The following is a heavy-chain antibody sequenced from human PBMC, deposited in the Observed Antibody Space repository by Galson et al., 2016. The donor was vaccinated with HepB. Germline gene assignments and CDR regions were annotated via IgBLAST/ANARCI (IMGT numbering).Heavy chain of an antibody. CDR3: ARDSGRFYDDY. CDR2: IKQDESEK. Sequence: SLRLSCAASGFTFSNYWMSWVRQAPGKGLEWVANIKQDESEKYYGDSVKGRFTISRDNAKNSLYLQMNSLSAEDTAIYYCARDSGRFYDDYWGQGSLVTVSS. V-gene: IGHV3-7*01. CDR1: GFTFSNYW. J-gene: IGHJ4*02. D-gene: IGHD1-26*01.